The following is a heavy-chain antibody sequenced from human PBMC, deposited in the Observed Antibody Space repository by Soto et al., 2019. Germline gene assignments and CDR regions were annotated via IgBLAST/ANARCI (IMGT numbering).Heavy chain of an antibody. Sequence: GGSLRLSCTASGFTLNYYWMHWVRQAPGKGLVWVSRINSDGSTTNYADSVKGRFTISRDNAKNTLYLEMNSLRAEDTAVYYCANFYSGSYSTYWGQGTLVTVSS. CDR2: INSDGSTT. CDR1: GFTLNYYW. D-gene: IGHD1-26*01. CDR3: ANFYSGSYSTY. V-gene: IGHV3-74*01. J-gene: IGHJ4*02.